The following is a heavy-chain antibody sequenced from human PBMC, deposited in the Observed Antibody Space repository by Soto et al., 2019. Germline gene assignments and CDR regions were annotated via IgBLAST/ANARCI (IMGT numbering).Heavy chain of an antibody. CDR1: GGTFSSYA. D-gene: IGHD3-10*01. V-gene: IGHV1-69*13. CDR2: IIPIFGTA. J-gene: IGHJ5*02. Sequence: GASVKVSCKASGGTFSSYAISWVRQAPGQGLEWMGGIIPIFGTANYAQKFQGRVTITADESTSTAYMELSSLRSEDTAVYYCARSPPVGSGSYYRDIVTGWFDPWGQGTLVTVSS. CDR3: ARSPPVGSGSYYRDIVTGWFDP.